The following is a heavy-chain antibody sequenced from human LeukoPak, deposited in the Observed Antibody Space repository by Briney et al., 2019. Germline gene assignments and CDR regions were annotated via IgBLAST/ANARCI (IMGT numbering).Heavy chain of an antibody. CDR1: GGTFSSYA. J-gene: IGHJ4*02. Sequence: ASVKVSCKASGGTFSSYAISWVRQAPGQGLEWMGGIIPIFGTANYAQKFQGRVTITADESTSTAYMGLSSLRSEDTAVYYCARAADILTGYYVYWGQGTLVTVSS. CDR2: IIPIFGTA. CDR3: ARAADILTGYYVY. D-gene: IGHD3-9*01. V-gene: IGHV1-69*13.